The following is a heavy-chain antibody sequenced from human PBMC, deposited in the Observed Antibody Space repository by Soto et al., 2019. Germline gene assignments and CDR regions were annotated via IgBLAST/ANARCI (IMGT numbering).Heavy chain of an antibody. V-gene: IGHV4-31*03. D-gene: IGHD2-2*01. J-gene: IGHJ4*02. Sequence: PSETLSLTCTVSGDAIYIGGYYWTWIRQHPGKGLEWIGYIYHTGKTYYNPSLESRVTMSVDTSKNQFSLKLASVTAADTAVYYCARGRLGYCSSTSCPLYSSGWLPFDYWGQGTLVTAPQ. CDR2: IYHTGKT. CDR3: ARGRLGYCSSTSCPLYSSGWLPFDY. CDR1: GDAIYIGGYY.